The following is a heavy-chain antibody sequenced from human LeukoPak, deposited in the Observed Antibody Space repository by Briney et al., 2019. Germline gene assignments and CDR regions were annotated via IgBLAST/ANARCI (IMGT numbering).Heavy chain of an antibody. CDR2: IYYSGST. Sequence: PSETLSLTCTVSGASISSGDYYWRWLRQPPGKGLEWIGYIYYSGSTYYNPSLKSQVTISVDTSKNQFSLKLSSVTAADTAVYYCARDVLLEYWGQGTLVTVSS. J-gene: IGHJ4*02. CDR1: GASISSGDYY. CDR3: ARDVLLEY. D-gene: IGHD3-10*01. V-gene: IGHV4-30-4*01.